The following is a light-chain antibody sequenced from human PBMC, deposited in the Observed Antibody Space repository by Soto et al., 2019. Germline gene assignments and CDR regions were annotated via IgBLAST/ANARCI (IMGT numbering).Light chain of an antibody. Sequence: EIVLTHSPATLSLSPGERATLSCGASQSVSSYLAWYQQKPGQAPRLLIYDASNRATGIPARFSGSGSGTDFTLTISSLEPEDFAVYYCQQRSNWPPWTFGQGTKGDIK. J-gene: IGKJ1*01. CDR2: DAS. CDR3: QQRSNWPPWT. CDR1: QSVSSY. V-gene: IGKV3-11*01.